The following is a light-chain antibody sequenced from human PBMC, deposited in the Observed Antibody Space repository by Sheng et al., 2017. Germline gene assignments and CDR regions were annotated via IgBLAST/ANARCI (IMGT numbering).Light chain of an antibody. CDR2: GAS. CDR3: QQYNSWPPA. J-gene: IGKJ1*01. V-gene: IGKV3-15*01. CDR1: QSISSN. Sequence: ETVMTQSQATLSVSPGERATLSCRASQSISSNLAWYQQKPGQAPRLLIYGASTRATGFPARFSGSGSGTEFTLTISSLQSEDFAFYYCQQYNSWPPAFGQGTKVEIK.